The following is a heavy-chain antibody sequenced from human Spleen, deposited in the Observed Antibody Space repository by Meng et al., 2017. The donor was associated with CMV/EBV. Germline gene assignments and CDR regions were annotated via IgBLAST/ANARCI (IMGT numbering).Heavy chain of an antibody. CDR1: GFTFRTYA. J-gene: IGHJ5*02. Sequence: GGSLRLSCATSGFTFRTYAMNWVRQAPGKGLEWVSIVSGLGGSKYYADSVKGRFTISRDNSKNSLYLEMDSLRAEDTAVYYCVRDLPPYYDFWSGYLDLWGQGTLVTVSS. D-gene: IGHD3-3*01. CDR2: VSGLGGSK. CDR3: VRDLPPYYDFWSGYLDL. V-gene: IGHV3-23*01.